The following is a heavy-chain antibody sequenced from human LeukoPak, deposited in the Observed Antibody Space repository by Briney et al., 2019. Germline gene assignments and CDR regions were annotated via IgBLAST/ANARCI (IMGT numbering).Heavy chain of an antibody. J-gene: IGHJ5*02. D-gene: IGHD4-17*01. CDR2: ISAYNANT. Sequence: ASVKVSCKTSGDTLTIDGSPSVRQAPGQGLEWMGWISAYNANTNYARKFQGRVTMTTDTSTNTASMELRSLRYDDTAVYYCARVNFNGESHWFGPWGQGTLVTVSS. CDR1: GDTLTIDG. CDR3: ARVNFNGESHWFGP. V-gene: IGHV1-18*01.